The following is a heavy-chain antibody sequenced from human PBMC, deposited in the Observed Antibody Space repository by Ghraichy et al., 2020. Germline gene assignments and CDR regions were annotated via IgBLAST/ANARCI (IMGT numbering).Heavy chain of an antibody. J-gene: IGHJ4*02. Sequence: SETLSLTCTVSGGSISSSSYYWGWIRQPPGKGLEWLGSIYYSGSTYYNPSLKSRVTISVDTSKNQFSLYLSSVTAADTAVSYCASIYWDMGFVVVPAAQFDYWGQGTLVTVSS. CDR2: IYYSGST. V-gene: IGHV4-39*01. CDR1: GGSISSSSYY. D-gene: IGHD2-2*01. CDR3: ASIYWDMGFVVVPAAQFDY.